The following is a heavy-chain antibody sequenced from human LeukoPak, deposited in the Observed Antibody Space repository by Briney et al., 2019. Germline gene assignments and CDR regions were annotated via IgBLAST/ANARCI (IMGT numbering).Heavy chain of an antibody. Sequence: GGSLRLSCAASGFTFSAYGIHWVRQPPGKGLEWVAVISYDGNYRNYADSVKGRFTISRDNSKNTLYLQMNSLRVEDTAVYYCARDPVFYDSKDGFDPWGQGTLVTVSS. V-gene: IGHV3-30*03. J-gene: IGHJ5*02. D-gene: IGHD3-22*01. CDR1: GFTFSAYG. CDR3: ARDPVFYDSKDGFDP. CDR2: ISYDGNYR.